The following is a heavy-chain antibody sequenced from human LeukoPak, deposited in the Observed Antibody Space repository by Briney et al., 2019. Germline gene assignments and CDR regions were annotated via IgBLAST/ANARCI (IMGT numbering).Heavy chain of an antibody. V-gene: IGHV1-69*13. CDR3: ASSRDGYNWGNWFDP. J-gene: IGHJ5*02. CDR2: IIPIFGTA. CDR1: GYIFPDYY. Sequence: SVKVSCKGSGYIFPDYYIYWVRQAPGQGLEWMGGIIPIFGTANYAQKFQGRVTITADESTSTAYMELSSLRSEDTAVYYCASSRDGYNWGNWFDPWGQGTLVTVSS. D-gene: IGHD5-24*01.